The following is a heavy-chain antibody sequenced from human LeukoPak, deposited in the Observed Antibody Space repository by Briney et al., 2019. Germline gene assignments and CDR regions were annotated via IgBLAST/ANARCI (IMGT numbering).Heavy chain of an antibody. Sequence: GGSLTLSCVASGFSFSNYWMSWVRQAPGKGLEWVANINQGGSQKNYVDSVKGRFTISKDNAKNTLYLQMNSLRAEDTAVYYCASDRCSSGDFWGQGTLVAVSS. CDR2: INQGGSQK. V-gene: IGHV3-7*01. CDR3: ASDRCSSGDF. J-gene: IGHJ4*02. D-gene: IGHD6-19*01. CDR1: GFSFSNYW.